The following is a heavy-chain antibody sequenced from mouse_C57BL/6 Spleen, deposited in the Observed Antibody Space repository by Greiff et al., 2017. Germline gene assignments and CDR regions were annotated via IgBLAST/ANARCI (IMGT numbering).Heavy chain of an antibody. CDR2: IDPSDSYT. V-gene: IGHV1-50*01. D-gene: IGHD3-2*02. J-gene: IGHJ3*01. CDR1: GYTFTSYW. Sequence: VQLQQSGAELVKPGASVKLSCKASGYTFTSYWMQWVKQRPGQGLEWIGEIDPSDSYTNYNKKFKGKATLTVDTSSSTAYMQLSSLTSEDSAVYYCASQRLKTAQATFAYWGQGTLVTVSA. CDR3: ASQRLKTAQATFAY.